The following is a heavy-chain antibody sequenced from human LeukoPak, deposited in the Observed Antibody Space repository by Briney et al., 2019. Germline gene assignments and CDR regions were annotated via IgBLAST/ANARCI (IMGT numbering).Heavy chain of an antibody. CDR3: AKVTRAYCGGDCSRTGDY. CDR1: GFSFSNYG. J-gene: IGHJ4*02. D-gene: IGHD2-21*02. Sequence: PGGSLGLSCAASGFSFSNYGMNWVRQAPGKGLEWASGITGHGDTTYYADSVKGRLTISRDNAKNSLYLQMNSLRREDTAVYYCAKVTRAYCGGDCSRTGDYWGQGTLVTVSS. CDR2: ITGHGDTT. V-gene: IGHV3-23*01.